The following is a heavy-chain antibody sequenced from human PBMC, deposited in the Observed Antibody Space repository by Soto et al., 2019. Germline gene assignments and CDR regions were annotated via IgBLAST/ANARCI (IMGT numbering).Heavy chain of an antibody. Sequence: PSETLFLTCTVSGGSISSGDYYWSWIRQPPGKGLEWIGYIYYSGSTYYNPSLKSRVTISVDTSKNQFSLKLSSVTAADTAVYYCAREGSSSSHFDYWGQGTLVTVSS. CDR1: GGSISSGDYY. D-gene: IGHD6-6*01. CDR2: IYYSGST. V-gene: IGHV4-30-4*01. J-gene: IGHJ4*02. CDR3: AREGSSSSHFDY.